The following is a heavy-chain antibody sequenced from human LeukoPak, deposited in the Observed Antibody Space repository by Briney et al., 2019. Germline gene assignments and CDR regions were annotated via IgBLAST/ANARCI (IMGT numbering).Heavy chain of an antibody. D-gene: IGHD6-19*01. J-gene: IGHJ4*02. Sequence: ASVKVSCKASGYTFTGYYMHWVRQAPGQGLEWMGWINPNSGGTNYAQKFQGRVTMTRDTSISTAYMELSRLRSDDTAVYYCARGIRVAVAGTYLYNYWGQGTLVTVSS. CDR2: INPNSGGT. CDR3: ARGIRVAVAGTYLYNY. CDR1: GYTFTGYY. V-gene: IGHV1-2*02.